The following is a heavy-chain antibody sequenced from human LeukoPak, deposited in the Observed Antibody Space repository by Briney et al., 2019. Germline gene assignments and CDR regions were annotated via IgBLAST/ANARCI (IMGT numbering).Heavy chain of an antibody. D-gene: IGHD3-3*01. CDR2: FDPEDGET. CDR3: ATGDFWSGYYRY. CDR1: GYTLTELS. V-gene: IGHV1-24*01. Sequence: ASVKVSCKVSGYTLTELSMHWVRQPPGKGLEGMGGFDPEDGETIYAQKFQGRVTMTEDTSTDTAYMELSSLRSEDTAVYYCATGDFWSGYYRYWGQGTLVTVSS. J-gene: IGHJ4*02.